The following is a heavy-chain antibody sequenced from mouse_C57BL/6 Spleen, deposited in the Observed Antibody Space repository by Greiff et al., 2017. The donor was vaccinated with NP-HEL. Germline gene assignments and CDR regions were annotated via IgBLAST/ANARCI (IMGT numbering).Heavy chain of an antibody. V-gene: IGHV1-26*01. CDR3: ASPNYYGSSPFDY. Sequence: EVQLQQSGPELVKPGASVKISCKASGYTFTDYYMNWVKQSHGKSLEWIGDINPNNGGTSYNQKFKGKATLTVDKSSSTAYMELRSLTSEDSAVYYCASPNYYGSSPFDYWGQGTTLTVSS. J-gene: IGHJ2*01. CDR1: GYTFTDYY. D-gene: IGHD1-1*01. CDR2: INPNNGGT.